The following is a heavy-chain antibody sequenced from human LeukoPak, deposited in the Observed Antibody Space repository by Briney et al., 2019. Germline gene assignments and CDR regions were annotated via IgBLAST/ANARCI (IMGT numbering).Heavy chain of an antibody. Sequence: PSETLSLTCTVSGGSINSYYWSWLRQPAGKGLEWIGRIYTSGSTNYNPSLKSRVTMSVDTSKNQFSLKLSSVTAADTAAYYCARGEGSWYYGMDVWGQGTTVTVSS. J-gene: IGHJ6*02. CDR3: ARGEGSWYYGMDV. D-gene: IGHD6-13*01. CDR1: GGSINSYY. CDR2: IYTSGST. V-gene: IGHV4-4*07.